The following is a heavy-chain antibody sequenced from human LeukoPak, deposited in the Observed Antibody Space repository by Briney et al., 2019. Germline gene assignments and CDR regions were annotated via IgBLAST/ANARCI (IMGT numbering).Heavy chain of an antibody. Sequence: ASVKVSCKASGYTFTGYYMHWVRQAPGQGLEWMGWINPNSGGTNYAQKFQGRVTMTRDTSISTAYMELRSLRSDDTAVYYCARVHYYGSGRGKWFDPWGQGTLVTVSS. V-gene: IGHV1-2*02. J-gene: IGHJ5*02. CDR3: ARVHYYGSGRGKWFDP. D-gene: IGHD3-10*01. CDR2: INPNSGGT. CDR1: GYTFTGYY.